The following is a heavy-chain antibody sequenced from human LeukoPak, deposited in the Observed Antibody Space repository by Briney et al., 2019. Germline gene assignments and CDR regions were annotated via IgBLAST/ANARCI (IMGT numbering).Heavy chain of an antibody. Sequence: PSETLSLTCTVSGGSISSYYWSWIRQPPGKGLEWIGYIYYSGSTNYNPSLKSRVTISVDTSKNQFSLKLSSVTAADTAVYYCARAGIGAAYHYHYGMDAWGQGTTVTVSS. V-gene: IGHV4-59*08. CDR3: ARAGIGAAYHYHYGMDA. CDR2: IYYSGST. D-gene: IGHD6-13*01. J-gene: IGHJ6*02. CDR1: GGSISSYY.